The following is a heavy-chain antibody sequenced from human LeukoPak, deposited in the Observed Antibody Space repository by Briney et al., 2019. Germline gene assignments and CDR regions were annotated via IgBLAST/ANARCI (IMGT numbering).Heavy chain of an antibody. J-gene: IGHJ4*02. D-gene: IGHD1-26*01. V-gene: IGHV4-39*01. Sequence: PSGTLSLTCTVSGGSISSSSYYWGWIRQPPGKGLEWIGSIYYSGSNYYNPSLKSRVTISVDTSKNQFSLKLSSVTAADTAVYYCARLPLVGPYKGGALDYWGQGTLVTVSS. CDR3: ARLPLVGPYKGGALDY. CDR1: GGSISSSSYY. CDR2: IYYSGSN.